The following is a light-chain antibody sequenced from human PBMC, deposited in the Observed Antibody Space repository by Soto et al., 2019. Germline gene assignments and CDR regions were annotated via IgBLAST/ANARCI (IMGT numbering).Light chain of an antibody. V-gene: IGLV1-44*01. CDR3: ATWDDSLNGDVV. Sequence: QPVLTQPPSASGAPGQRVTISCSGTSFNIGSNSVSWYQQLPGTAPKVLIYSSHQRPSGVPDRFSGSKSGTSASLAISGLQSEDEADYYCATWDDSLNGDVVFGGGTKVTVL. CDR1: SFNIGSNS. CDR2: SSH. J-gene: IGLJ2*01.